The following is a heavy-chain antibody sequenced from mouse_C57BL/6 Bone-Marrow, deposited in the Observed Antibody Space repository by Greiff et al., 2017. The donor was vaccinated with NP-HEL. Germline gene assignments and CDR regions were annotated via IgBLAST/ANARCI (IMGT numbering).Heavy chain of an antibody. CDR3: ARGTFTSRFAY. CDR1: GYTFTSYG. CDR2: IYPRSGNT. J-gene: IGHJ3*01. Sequence: VKLQESGAELARPGASVKLSCKASGYTFTSYGISWVKQRTGQGLEWIGEIYPRSGNTYYNEKFKGKATLTADKSSSTAYMELRSLTSEDSAVYYCARGTFTSRFAYWGQGTLVTVSA. V-gene: IGHV1-81*01. D-gene: IGHD3-3*01.